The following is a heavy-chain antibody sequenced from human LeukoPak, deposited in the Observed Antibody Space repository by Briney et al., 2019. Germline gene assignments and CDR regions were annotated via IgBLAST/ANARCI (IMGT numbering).Heavy chain of an antibody. V-gene: IGHV3-53*01. Sequence: GGSLRLSCAASGFTVSSNYMTWVRQAPGKGLEWVSVIYSSGSTYYADSVKGRFTISRDNSKNTLHLQMNSLRAEDTAVYYCARDLFTDGYKWGQGTLVTVSS. CDR1: GFTVSSNY. J-gene: IGHJ4*02. CDR3: ARDLFTDGYK. CDR2: IYSSGST. D-gene: IGHD5-24*01.